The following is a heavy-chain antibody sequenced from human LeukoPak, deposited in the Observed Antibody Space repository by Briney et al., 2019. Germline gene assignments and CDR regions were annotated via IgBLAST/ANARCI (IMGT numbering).Heavy chain of an antibody. CDR1: GDSIASTIHY. CDR3: ARVVDSYGYCSY. V-gene: IGHV4-39*07. CDR2: MYYSGST. D-gene: IGHD5-18*01. J-gene: IGHJ4*02. Sequence: SETLSLTCTVSGDSIASTIHYWAWIRQPPGKGLEWIGSMYYSGSTYYNPSLKSRVTISVDTSKNQFSLKLSAVTAADTAVYYCARVVDSYGYCSYWGQGTLVTVSS.